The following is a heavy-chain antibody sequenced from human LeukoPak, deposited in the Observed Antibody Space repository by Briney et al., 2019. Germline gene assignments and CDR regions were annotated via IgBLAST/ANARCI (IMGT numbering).Heavy chain of an antibody. CDR2: IDPSGGRT. CDR3: ATGAYGSGFGDY. D-gene: IGHD3-10*01. J-gene: IGHJ4*02. CDR1: GYTFTRYY. V-gene: IGHV1-46*01. Sequence: ASVKVSCKASGYTFTRYYMLWVRQAPGQGLEGMGIIDPSGGRTTYAQKLQGRVTMTRHTSISTAYMELRSLRSDDTAVYYCATGAYGSGFGDYWGQGTLVTVSS.